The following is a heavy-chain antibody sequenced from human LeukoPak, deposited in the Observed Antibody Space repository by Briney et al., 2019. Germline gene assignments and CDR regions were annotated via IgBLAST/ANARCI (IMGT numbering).Heavy chain of an antibody. V-gene: IGHV1-69*13. J-gene: IGHJ4*02. D-gene: IGHD2-21*02. CDR1: GGTFSSYA. CDR2: IIPIFGTA. CDR3: ASNIVVVTATYFNY. Sequence: SVKVSCKASGGTFSSYAISWVRQAPGQGLEWMGGIIPIFGTANYAQKFQGRVTITADESTSTAYMELSSLRSEDTAVYYCASNIVVVTATYFNYWGQGTLVTVSS.